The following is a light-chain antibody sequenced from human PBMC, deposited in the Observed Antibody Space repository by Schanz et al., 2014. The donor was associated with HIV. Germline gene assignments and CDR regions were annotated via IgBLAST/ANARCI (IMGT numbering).Light chain of an antibody. CDR3: QQYSSSPLT. CDR1: QSVSSTY. V-gene: IGKV3-20*01. J-gene: IGKJ4*01. Sequence: EIVLTQSPGTLSLSPGERATLSCRASQSVSSTYLAWYQQKPGQAPRLLIYDAINRATGIPARFSGSGSGTVFTLTISRLEPEDFAVYYCQQYSSSPLTFGGGTKVEIK. CDR2: DAI.